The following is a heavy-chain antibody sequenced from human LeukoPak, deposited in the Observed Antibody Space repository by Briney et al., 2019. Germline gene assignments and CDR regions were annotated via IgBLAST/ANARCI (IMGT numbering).Heavy chain of an antibody. D-gene: IGHD6-13*01. CDR3: ARAPPGGQLGRVPFFDY. V-gene: IGHV1-2*02. Sequence: ASVKVSCKASGYLFTGYYMHWVRQAPGQGLEWVGWINPNSGGTNYAQKFQGRVTMTRDTSISTAYMELSRLRSDDTAVYYCARAPPGGQLGRVPFFDYWGQGTLVTVSS. CDR2: INPNSGGT. J-gene: IGHJ4*02. CDR1: GYLFTGYY.